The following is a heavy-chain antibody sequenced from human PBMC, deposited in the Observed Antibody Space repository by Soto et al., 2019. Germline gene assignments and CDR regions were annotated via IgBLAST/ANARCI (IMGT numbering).Heavy chain of an antibody. CDR1: GFTFSNAW. D-gene: IGHD6-19*01. V-gene: IGHV3-15*07. CDR3: TTYPPVAGNFYFDY. CDR2: IKSKTDGGTT. Sequence: EVQLVESGGGLVKPGGSLRLSCAASGFTFSNAWMNWVRQAPGKGLEWVGRIKSKTDGGTTDYAAPVKGRFTISRDDSKNTLYLQINSLKTEDTAVYYCTTYPPVAGNFYFDYWGQGTLVTVSS. J-gene: IGHJ4*02.